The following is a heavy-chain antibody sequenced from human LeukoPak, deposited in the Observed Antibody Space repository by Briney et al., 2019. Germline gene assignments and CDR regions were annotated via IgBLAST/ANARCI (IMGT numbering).Heavy chain of an antibody. Sequence: GGSLRLSCAASGFTFSSYWMHWVRQTPGKGLVWVSRITADGSSTSYAESVKGRFTISRDNAKNTLYLQMNSLRAEDTAIYYCTSGGPTRFDPWGQGTLVTVSS. V-gene: IGHV3-74*01. CDR1: GFTFSSYW. D-gene: IGHD4-23*01. CDR3: TSGGPTRFDP. CDR2: ITADGSST. J-gene: IGHJ5*02.